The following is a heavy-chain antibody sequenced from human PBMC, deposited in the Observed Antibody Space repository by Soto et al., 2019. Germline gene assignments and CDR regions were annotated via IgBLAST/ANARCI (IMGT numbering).Heavy chain of an antibody. V-gene: IGHV3-74*01. CDR2: IHSDGSST. CDR1: GFTFNYYW. D-gene: IGHD2-21*02. CDR3: ARGDKGGFDL. Sequence: EVQLVESEGGLVQRGGSLRLSCAASGFTFNYYWMHWVRQAPGQGLVWVSHIHSDGSSTTYADSVKGRFTISRDNAKNTLYLHMNSLRAEDTAVYYCARGDKGGFDLWGQGTPVTVSS. J-gene: IGHJ3*01.